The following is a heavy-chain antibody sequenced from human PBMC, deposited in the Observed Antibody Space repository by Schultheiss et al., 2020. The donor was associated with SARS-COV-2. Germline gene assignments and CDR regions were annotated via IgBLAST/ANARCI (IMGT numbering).Heavy chain of an antibody. CDR2: ISYDGSNK. V-gene: IGHV3-30*06. J-gene: IGHJ3*02. CDR3: ARDPIFKGFIDI. CDR1: GFTFSSYG. D-gene: IGHD3-3*01. Sequence: GGSLRLSCAASGFTFSSYGMHWVRQAPGKGLEWVAVISYDGSNKYYADSVKGRFTISRDNSKNTLYLQMNSLRAEDTAVYYCARDPIFKGFIDIWGQGTMVTVSS.